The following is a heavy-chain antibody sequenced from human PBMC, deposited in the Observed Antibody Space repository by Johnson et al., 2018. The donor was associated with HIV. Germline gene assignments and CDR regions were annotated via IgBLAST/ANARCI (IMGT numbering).Heavy chain of an antibody. Sequence: VQLVESGGGLVQPGGSLRLSCAASGVAFGSYWMHWVRQAPGKGLQWVANINQYGSEEYYVDSVKGRFTISRDNAKNSMYLQMNTLNAEDTAVYYCASSTVMMTDDAFDIWGQGTVVTVSP. CDR1: GVAFGSYW. V-gene: IGHV3-7*05. CDR3: ASSTVMMTDDAFDI. J-gene: IGHJ3*02. CDR2: INQYGSEE. D-gene: IGHD4-11*01.